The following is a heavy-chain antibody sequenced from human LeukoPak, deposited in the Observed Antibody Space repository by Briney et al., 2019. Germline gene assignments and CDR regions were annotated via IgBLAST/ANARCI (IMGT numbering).Heavy chain of an antibody. D-gene: IGHD4-23*01. J-gene: IGHJ6*02. CDR3: ASPATTVVGAHYGMDV. Sequence: GESLKISCKGSGYSFTSYWIGWVRQMPGKGLEWMGIIYPGDSDTRYSPSFQGQVTISADKSISTAYLQWSSLKASDTAMYYCASPATTVVGAHYGMDVWGQGTTVTVSS. CDR2: IYPGDSDT. CDR1: GYSFTSYW. V-gene: IGHV5-51*01.